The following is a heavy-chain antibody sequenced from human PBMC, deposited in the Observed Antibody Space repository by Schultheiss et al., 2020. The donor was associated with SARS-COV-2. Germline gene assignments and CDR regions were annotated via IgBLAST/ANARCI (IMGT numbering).Heavy chain of an antibody. J-gene: IGHJ4*02. CDR3: AREAFSTMIVVVTKYYFDY. D-gene: IGHD3-22*01. V-gene: IGHV1-2*02. CDR2: INPNSGGT. Sequence: ASVKVSCKASGYTFTGYYMHWVRQAPGQGLEWMGWINPNSGGTNYAQKFQGRVTMTRDTSISTAYMELSRLRSDDTAVYYCAREAFSTMIVVVTKYYFDYWGQGTLVTVSS. CDR1: GYTFTGYY.